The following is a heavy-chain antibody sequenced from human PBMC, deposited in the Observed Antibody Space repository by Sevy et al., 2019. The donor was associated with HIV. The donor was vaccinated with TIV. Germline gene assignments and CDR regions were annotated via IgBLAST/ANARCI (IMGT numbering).Heavy chain of an antibody. J-gene: IGHJ3*01. D-gene: IGHD2-15*01. CDR2: IGGNDGTT. CDR1: GFTFSLYA. CDR3: ASIYCSGGRCFLDALDV. V-gene: IGHV3-23*01. Sequence: GGSLRLSCAASGFTFSLYAMSWVRQAPGKGLEWVSAIGGNDGTTYYADSVKGRSTISRDNAKNTLYLQMNSLRAEDTAVYYCASIYCSGGRCFLDALDVWAQGTMVTVSS.